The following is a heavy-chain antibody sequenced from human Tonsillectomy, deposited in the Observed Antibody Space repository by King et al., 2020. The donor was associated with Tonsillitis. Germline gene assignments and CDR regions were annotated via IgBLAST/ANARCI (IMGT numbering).Heavy chain of an antibody. J-gene: IGHJ5*02. Sequence: QLQESGPGLVKPSETLSLTCTVSGGSISINYWNWIRKPPGKGLEWIGYIYYSGSTNYNPSLRSRVTISVDTSKNQFSLKLSSVTAADTAVYYCARSYCRGGSCLDNWFDPGGQGTLVTVSS. D-gene: IGHD2-15*01. CDR1: GGSISINY. CDR3: ARSYCRGGSCLDNWFDP. V-gene: IGHV4-59*08. CDR2: IYYSGST.